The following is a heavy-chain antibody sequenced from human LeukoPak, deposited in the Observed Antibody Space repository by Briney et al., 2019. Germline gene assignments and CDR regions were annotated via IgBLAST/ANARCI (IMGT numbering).Heavy chain of an antibody. D-gene: IGHD3-16*01. J-gene: IGHJ4*02. CDR2: LSASGATT. CDR1: RFTFSTYA. V-gene: IGHV3-23*01. CDR3: AKRWGSPYYFDY. Sequence: PGGSLRLSCVASRFTFSTYAMTWVRQAPGKGLEWVSALSASGATTYYADSVKGRFTIPRDNSKNTLYLQMNSLRAEDTAVYYCAKRWGSPYYFDYWGQGTLVTVSS.